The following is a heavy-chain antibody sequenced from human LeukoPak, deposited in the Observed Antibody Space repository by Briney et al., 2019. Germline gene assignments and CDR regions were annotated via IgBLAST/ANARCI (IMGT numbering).Heavy chain of an antibody. V-gene: IGHV3-23*01. J-gene: IGHJ4*02. CDR1: GFTFSNYA. CDR3: ARDPPRAAWVFDY. Sequence: GGSLRLSCAASGFTFSNYAMSWVRQAPGKALEWVSAITSGGGTTYYAGSVKGRFTISRDDSKNTLYLQMNSLRAEDTAVYYCARDPPRAAWVFDYWGQGTLVSVSS. D-gene: IGHD6-25*01. CDR2: ITSGGGTT.